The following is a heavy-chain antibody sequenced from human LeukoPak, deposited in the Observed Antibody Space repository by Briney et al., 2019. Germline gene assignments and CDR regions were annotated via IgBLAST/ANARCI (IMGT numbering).Heavy chain of an antibody. Sequence: PGGSLRLSCAASGFTFSDYYMSWIRQAPGKGLEWVSYISSSSSYTNYADSVKGRFTISRDNAKNSLYLQMNSLRAEDTAVYYCARVEWYCSGSSCYGNWFDPWGQGTLVTVSS. V-gene: IGHV3-11*05. D-gene: IGHD2-15*01. CDR1: GFTFSDYY. CDR2: ISSSSSYT. J-gene: IGHJ5*02. CDR3: ARVEWYCSGSSCYGNWFDP.